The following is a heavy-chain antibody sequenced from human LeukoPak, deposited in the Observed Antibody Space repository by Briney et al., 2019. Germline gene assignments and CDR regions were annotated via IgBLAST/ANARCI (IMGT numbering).Heavy chain of an antibody. V-gene: IGHV3-23*01. CDR2: LSGSGGNT. Sequence: PGGSLRLSCAASGFTFSSYAMSWVRQAPGKGLEWVSTLSGSGGNTYYADSVKGRVTISRDNSKNTLYLQMNSLRAEDTAVYYCAKVDDYVWGSYRSYFDYWGQGTLVTVSS. D-gene: IGHD3-16*02. J-gene: IGHJ4*02. CDR3: AKVDDYVWGSYRSYFDY. CDR1: GFTFSSYA.